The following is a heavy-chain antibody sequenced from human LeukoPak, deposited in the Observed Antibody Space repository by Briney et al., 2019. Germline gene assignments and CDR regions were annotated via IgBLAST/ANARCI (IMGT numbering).Heavy chain of an antibody. V-gene: IGHV4-61*02. D-gene: IGHD1-1*01. J-gene: IGHJ5*02. CDR1: GGSISSGSYY. CDR2: IYTSGST. CDR3: ARDNWNDPNWFDP. Sequence: SETLSLTCTVSGGSISSGSYYWSWIRQPAGKGLERIGRIYTSGSTNYNLSLKSRVTISVDTSKNQFSLKLSSVTAADTAVYYCARDNWNDPNWFDPWGQGTLVTVSS.